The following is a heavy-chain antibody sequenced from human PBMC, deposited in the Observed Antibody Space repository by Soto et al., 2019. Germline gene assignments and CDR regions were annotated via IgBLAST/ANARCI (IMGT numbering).Heavy chain of an antibody. J-gene: IGHJ4*02. V-gene: IGHV3-23*01. CDR3: AKDLKYDFWSGYTPFDY. Sequence: GGSLRLSCAASGFTFSSYAMSWVRQAPGKGLEWVSAISGSGGSTYYADSVKGRFTISRDNSKNTLYLQMNSLRAEDTAVYYCAKDLKYDFWSGYTPFDYWGQGTLVTVSS. CDR1: GFTFSSYA. CDR2: ISGSGGST. D-gene: IGHD3-3*01.